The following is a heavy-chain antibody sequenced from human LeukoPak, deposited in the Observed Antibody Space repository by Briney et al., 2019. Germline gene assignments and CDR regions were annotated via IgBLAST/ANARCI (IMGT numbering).Heavy chain of an antibody. Sequence: ASVKVSCKASGYTFTSYYMHWVRQAPGQGLEWMGIINPSGGSTSYAQKFQGRVTMTRDTSTTTVYMELSSLRSDDTAVFYCARRHKHYYQIDYWGQGTLVTVSS. CDR3: ARRHKHYYQIDY. V-gene: IGHV1-46*01. D-gene: IGHD1-26*01. CDR1: GYTFTSYY. J-gene: IGHJ4*02. CDR2: INPSGGST.